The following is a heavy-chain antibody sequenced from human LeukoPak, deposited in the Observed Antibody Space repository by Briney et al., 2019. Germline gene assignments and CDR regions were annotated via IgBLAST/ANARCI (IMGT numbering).Heavy chain of an antibody. J-gene: IGHJ3*02. CDR3: ARESQSAYYFDSSGYEDAFDI. CDR1: GFTFSSYE. CDR2: ISSAGSTI. Sequence: AGGCLRLSCAASGFTFSSYEMNWVRQAPGKGLEWVSYISSAGSTIYYADSVKGRFTISRDNAKNSLYLQMNSLRAEDTAVYYCARESQSAYYFDSSGYEDAFDIWGQGTMITVSS. V-gene: IGHV3-48*03. D-gene: IGHD3-22*01.